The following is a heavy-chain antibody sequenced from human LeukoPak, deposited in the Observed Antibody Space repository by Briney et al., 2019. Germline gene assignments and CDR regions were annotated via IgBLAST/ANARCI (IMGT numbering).Heavy chain of an antibody. V-gene: IGHV3-21*01. D-gene: IGHD5-18*01. CDR2: ISSSSGYK. Sequence: GGSLRLSCAASGFTFSSHNMNWVRQAPGKGLEWVSSISSSSGYKYYADSLKGRFTISRDNAKNSLSLQMNSLRVEDTAVYYCSRDRGYSYGGNAFDIWGQGTMVTVSS. CDR1: GFTFSSHN. J-gene: IGHJ3*02. CDR3: SRDRGYSYGGNAFDI.